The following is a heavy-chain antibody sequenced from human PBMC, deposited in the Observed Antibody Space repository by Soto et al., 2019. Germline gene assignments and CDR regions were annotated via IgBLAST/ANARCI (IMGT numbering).Heavy chain of an antibody. V-gene: IGHV1-18*01. CDR1: GYTFYSHS. CDR3: ARCIQEDYYYGMDV. D-gene: IGHD5-18*01. CDR2: ISADNINT. Sequence: QAQLVQSGAEVKKPGASVKVSCKASGYTFYSHSISWVRQAPGQGLEWMGRISADNINTKYAQKFRGRVTMTTDTSTSTVYMELRNLRSDYTAVYYCARCIQEDYYYGMDVWGQGTTVTVSS. J-gene: IGHJ6*02.